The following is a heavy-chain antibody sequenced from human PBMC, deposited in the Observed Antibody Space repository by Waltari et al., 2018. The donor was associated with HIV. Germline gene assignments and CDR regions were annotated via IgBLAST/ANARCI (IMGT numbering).Heavy chain of an antibody. Sequence: QVKLEESGGGVVQPGRSLRLSCAASGFTFRPFGMHWVRQAPGEGLEWVAAISSDGSHTYYTDSVKGRFTISRDDSKNTLFLQMSSLGPEDTAVYFCAKGGAPTCGGDCTYPIDFWGRGTLVTVSS. D-gene: IGHD2-21*02. J-gene: IGHJ4*02. CDR3: AKGGAPTCGGDCTYPIDF. CDR1: GFTFRPFG. CDR2: ISSDGSHT. V-gene: IGHV3-30*18.